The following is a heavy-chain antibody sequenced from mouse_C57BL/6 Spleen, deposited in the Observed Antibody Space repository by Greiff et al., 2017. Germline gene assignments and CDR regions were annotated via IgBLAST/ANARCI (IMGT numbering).Heavy chain of an antibody. CDR1: GYAFTNYL. Sequence: VKLHQSGAELVRPGTSVKVSCKASGYAFTNYLIEWVKQRPGQGLEWIGVINPGSGGTNYNEKFKGKATLTADKSSSTAYMQLSSLTSEDSAGYFCARVEDYFDYWGQGTTLTVSS. CDR3: ARVEDYFDY. CDR2: INPGSGGT. V-gene: IGHV1-54*01. J-gene: IGHJ2*01.